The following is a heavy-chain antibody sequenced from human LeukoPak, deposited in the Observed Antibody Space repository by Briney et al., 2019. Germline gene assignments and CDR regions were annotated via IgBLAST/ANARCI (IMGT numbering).Heavy chain of an antibody. CDR1: GGSISSSSYY. V-gene: IGHV4-39*07. CDR2: IYYSGST. CDR3: ARVDIAVAASFDY. J-gene: IGHJ4*02. Sequence: SETLSLTCTVSGGSISSSSYYWGWIRQPPGKGLEWIGSIYYSGSTYYNPSLKNRVTISVDTSKNQFSLKLSSVTAADTAVYYCARVDIAVAASFDYWGQGTLVTVSS. D-gene: IGHD6-19*01.